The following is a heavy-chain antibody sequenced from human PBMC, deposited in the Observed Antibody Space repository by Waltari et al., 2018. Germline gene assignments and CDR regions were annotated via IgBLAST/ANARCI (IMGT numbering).Heavy chain of an antibody. CDR1: GGSISSYY. CDR2: IYYSGGT. CDR3: ARGIAARSYYYYGMDV. J-gene: IGHJ6*02. Sequence: QVQLQESGPGLVKPSETLSLTCTVSGGSISSYYWSWIRQPPGKGLEWIGYIYYSGGTNYNPSLKSRVTISVDTSKNQFSLKLSSVTAADTAVYYCARGIAARSYYYYGMDVWGQGTTVTVSS. D-gene: IGHD6-6*01. V-gene: IGHV4-59*08.